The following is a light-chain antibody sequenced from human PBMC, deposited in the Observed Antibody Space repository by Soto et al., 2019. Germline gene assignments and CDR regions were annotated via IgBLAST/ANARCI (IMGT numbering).Light chain of an antibody. J-gene: IGKJ1*01. Sequence: EIVLTQSPGTLSLSPGERATLSCRASQSVSSSYLARYQQKPGQAPRLLIYGASSRATGIPDRFSGSGSGTDFTLTISSLQPEDFATYYCQQSYSTPWTFGQGTKVDIK. CDR2: GAS. CDR3: QQSYSTPWT. V-gene: IGKV3-20*01. CDR1: QSVSSSY.